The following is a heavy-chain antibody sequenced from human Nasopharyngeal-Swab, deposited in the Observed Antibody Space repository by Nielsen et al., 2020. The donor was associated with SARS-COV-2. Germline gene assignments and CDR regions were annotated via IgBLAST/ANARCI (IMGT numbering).Heavy chain of an antibody. Sequence: GGSLRLSCAASGFTFSSYAMSWVRQAPGKGLEWVSAISGSGGSTYYADSAKGRFTISRDNSKNTLYLQMNSLRAEDTAVYYCAKRPTGSTFGDWGQGTLVTVSS. CDR3: AKRPTGSTFGD. CDR1: GFTFSSYA. CDR2: ISGSGGST. V-gene: IGHV3-23*01. J-gene: IGHJ4*02. D-gene: IGHD3-16*01.